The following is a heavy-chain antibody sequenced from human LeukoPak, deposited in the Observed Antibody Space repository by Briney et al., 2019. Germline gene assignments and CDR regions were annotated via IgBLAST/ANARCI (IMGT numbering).Heavy chain of an antibody. D-gene: IGHD6-13*01. Sequence: GGSLRLSCAASGFTFSSYAMSWVRQAPGKGLEWVSAISGSGGSTYYADSVKGRFTISRDNSKNTLYLQMNSLRAEDTAVHYCAKHSSSWSYFDHWGQGTLVTVSS. CDR3: AKHSSSWSYFDH. J-gene: IGHJ4*02. V-gene: IGHV3-23*01. CDR2: ISGSGGST. CDR1: GFTFSSYA.